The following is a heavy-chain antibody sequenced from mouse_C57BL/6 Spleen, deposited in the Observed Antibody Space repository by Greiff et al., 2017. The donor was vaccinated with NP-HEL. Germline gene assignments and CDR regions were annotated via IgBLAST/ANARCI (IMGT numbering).Heavy chain of an antibody. CDR1: GYSFTDYN. Sequence: EVKLVESGPELVKPGASVKISCKASGYSFTDYNMNWVKQSNGKSLEWIGVINPNYGTTSYNQKFKGKATLTVDQSSSTAYMQLNSLTSEDSAVYYCARRGGYGYDEDYYAMDYWGQGTSVTVSS. J-gene: IGHJ4*01. V-gene: IGHV1-39*01. D-gene: IGHD2-2*01. CDR3: ARRGGYGYDEDYYAMDY. CDR2: INPNYGTT.